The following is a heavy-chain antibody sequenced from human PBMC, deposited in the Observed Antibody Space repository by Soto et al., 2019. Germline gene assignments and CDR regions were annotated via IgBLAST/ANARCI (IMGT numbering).Heavy chain of an antibody. V-gene: IGHV1-69*12. CDR2: IIPIFGTP. Sequence: QVQLVQSGAEVKKPGSSVKVSCKASGGTFSSYAISWVRQAPGQGLEWMGGIIPIFGTPNYAQNFQGRVTITAXXSXSXDYMELSSLRSEDTAMYYCAREFGYGYSYYYYGMDVWGQGTTVSVSS. CDR3: AREFGYGYSYYYYGMDV. D-gene: IGHD5-18*01. CDR1: GGTFSSYA. J-gene: IGHJ6*02.